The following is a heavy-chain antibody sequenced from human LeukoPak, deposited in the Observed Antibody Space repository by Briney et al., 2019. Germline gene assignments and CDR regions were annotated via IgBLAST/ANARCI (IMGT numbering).Heavy chain of an antibody. Sequence: GRSLRLSCAASGFTFSSYSMNWVRQAPGKGLEWVSFLSSSSSTIYYADSVKGRFTISRDNAKNSLYLQMNSLRAEDTAVYYCASGDSGYDSSFDYWGQGTLVTVSS. D-gene: IGHD5-12*01. V-gene: IGHV3-48*01. J-gene: IGHJ4*02. CDR2: LSSSSSTI. CDR1: GFTFSSYS. CDR3: ASGDSGYDSSFDY.